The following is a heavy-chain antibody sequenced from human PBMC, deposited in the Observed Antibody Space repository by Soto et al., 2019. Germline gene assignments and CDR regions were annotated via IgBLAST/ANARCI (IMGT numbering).Heavy chain of an antibody. Sequence: ASVKVSCKASGYTFTSYYMHWVRQAPGQGLEWMGIINPSGGSTSYAQKFQGRVTMTRDTSTSTVYMELSSLRSEDTAVYYCAREFPPESIARRRYYFDYWGQGTLVTVSS. V-gene: IGHV1-46*01. CDR1: GYTFTSYY. CDR3: AREFPPESIARRRYYFDY. J-gene: IGHJ4*02. D-gene: IGHD6-6*01. CDR2: INPSGGST.